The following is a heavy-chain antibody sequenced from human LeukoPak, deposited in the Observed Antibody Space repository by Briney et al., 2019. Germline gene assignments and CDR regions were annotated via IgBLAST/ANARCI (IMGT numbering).Heavy chain of an antibody. CDR2: IIPIFGTA. V-gene: IGHV1-69*06. Sequence: SVKVSCRASGGTFSSYAISWVRQAPGQGLEWMGGIIPIFGTANYAQKFQGRVTITADKSTNTAYMELSRLRSEDTAVYYCVGARVDNWNDAIDYWGQGTMVTVSS. CDR3: VGARVDNWNDAIDY. J-gene: IGHJ4*02. D-gene: IGHD1-1*01. CDR1: GGTFSSYA.